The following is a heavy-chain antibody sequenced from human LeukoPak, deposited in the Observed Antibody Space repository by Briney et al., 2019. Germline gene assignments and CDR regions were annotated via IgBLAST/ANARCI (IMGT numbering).Heavy chain of an antibody. V-gene: IGHV3-30-3*01. CDR1: GFTFSSYA. Sequence: GGSLRLSCAASGFTFSSYAMHWVRQAPGKGPEWVAVISYDGSNKYYADSVKGRFTISRDNSKNTLYLQMNSLRAEDTAVYYCASLAWGAARPPDYWGQGTLVTVSS. D-gene: IGHD6-6*01. CDR2: ISYDGSNK. CDR3: ASLAWGAARPPDY. J-gene: IGHJ4*02.